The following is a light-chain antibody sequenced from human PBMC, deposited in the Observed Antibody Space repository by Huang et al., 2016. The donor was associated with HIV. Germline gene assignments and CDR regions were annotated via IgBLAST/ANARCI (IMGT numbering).Light chain of an antibody. Sequence: EIVLTQSPGTLSLSPGERVTLFCRASHNVSSNYLAWYQQKAGQAPRLLIYGASSRATGIPDRFSGSGSGTDFSLTISRLEPEDFAFYHCQQYGNSPPLTFGGGTKVEIK. CDR3: QQYGNSPPLT. J-gene: IGKJ4*01. V-gene: IGKV3-20*01. CDR2: GAS. CDR1: HNVSSNY.